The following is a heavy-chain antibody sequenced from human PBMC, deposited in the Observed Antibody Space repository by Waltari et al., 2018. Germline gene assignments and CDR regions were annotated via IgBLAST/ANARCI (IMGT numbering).Heavy chain of an antibody. CDR1: GSTSSSYS. Sequence: VQLVESGGGVVRPGSSLRLSCAASGSTSSSYSMNWVRQAPGKGLEWVSYISSSSGTIYYADSVKGRFTISRDNAKNSLYLQMNSLRAEDTAVYYCARRYSSGFDYWGQGTLVTVSS. CDR2: ISSSSGTI. V-gene: IGHV3-48*04. J-gene: IGHJ4*02. CDR3: ARRYSSGFDY. D-gene: IGHD6-19*01.